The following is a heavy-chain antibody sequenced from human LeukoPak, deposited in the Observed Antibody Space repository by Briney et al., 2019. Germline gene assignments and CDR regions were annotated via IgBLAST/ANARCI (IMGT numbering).Heavy chain of an antibody. J-gene: IGHJ4*02. D-gene: IGHD3-10*01. CDR2: IYTSGST. V-gene: IGHV4-61*02. CDR3: ARQTGSGLFSLP. Sequence: SETLSLTCTVSGGSISSGSYYWNWVRQPAGKGLEWIGLIYTSGSTKYNPSLQSRVTISVDTSKNQFSLKLSSVTAADTAVYYCARQTGSGLFSLPGGQGTLVTVSS. CDR1: GGSISSGSYY.